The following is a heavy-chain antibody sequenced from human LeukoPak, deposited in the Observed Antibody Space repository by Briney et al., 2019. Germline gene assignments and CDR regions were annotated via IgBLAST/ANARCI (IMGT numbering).Heavy chain of an antibody. CDR1: GFTISTYW. Sequence: PGGSLRLSCTASGFTISTYWMTWIRQAPGKGLEWVANIDQGGTEKHYVESVKGRFTISRDNAKNSLFLQMNSLRVDDTAVYYGAKTISVGYFGWGQGTLVTVSS. CDR3: AKTISVGYFG. CDR2: IDQGGTEK. J-gene: IGHJ4*02. V-gene: IGHV3-7*01. D-gene: IGHD3-3*01.